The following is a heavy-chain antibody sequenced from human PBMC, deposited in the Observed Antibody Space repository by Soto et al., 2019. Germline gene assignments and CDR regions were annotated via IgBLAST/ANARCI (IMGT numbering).Heavy chain of an antibody. V-gene: IGHV4-31*03. Sequence: QVQLQESGPGLVKPLQTLSLTCTVSGGSISSGGYYWTWIRQHPGKGLEWIGYDYYSGITYYNPSLKSRVTISLDTSKNQFSLKLSPVTAADTAVYYCARGSSIAGLYYGMDVWGQGTTVTVSS. CDR2: DYYSGIT. D-gene: IGHD6-6*01. J-gene: IGHJ6*02. CDR1: GGSISSGGYY. CDR3: ARGSSIAGLYYGMDV.